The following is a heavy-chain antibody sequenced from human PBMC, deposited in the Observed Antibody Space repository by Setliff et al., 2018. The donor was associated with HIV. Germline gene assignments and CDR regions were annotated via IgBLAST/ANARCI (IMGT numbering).Heavy chain of an antibody. J-gene: IGHJ4*02. CDR3: ARGPGGYTHGYYRFDL. CDR1: GGSISSSTYY. V-gene: IGHV4-39*07. D-gene: IGHD5-18*01. CDR2: ISYSGNT. Sequence: SETLSLTCTVSGGSISSSTYYWGWIRQPPGKGLEWIGSISYSGNTYYNPSLTSRVTISVDTSKKQFSLNLSSVTAADTAMYYCARGPGGYTHGYYRFDLWGQGTLVTVSS.